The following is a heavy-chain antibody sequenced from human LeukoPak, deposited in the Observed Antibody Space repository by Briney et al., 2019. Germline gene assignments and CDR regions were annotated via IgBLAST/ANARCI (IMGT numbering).Heavy chain of an antibody. CDR3: ARGISSSPPGNFDY. V-gene: IGHV4-61*01. CDR2: IYYSGST. Sequence: SETLSLTCTVSGGSVSSGSSYWSWIRQPPGKGLEWIGYIYYSGSTNYNPSLKSRVTISVDTSKNQFSLRLSSVTAADTAVYYCARGISSSPPGNFDYWGQGTLVTVSS. J-gene: IGHJ4*02. D-gene: IGHD6-13*01. CDR1: GGSVSSGSSY.